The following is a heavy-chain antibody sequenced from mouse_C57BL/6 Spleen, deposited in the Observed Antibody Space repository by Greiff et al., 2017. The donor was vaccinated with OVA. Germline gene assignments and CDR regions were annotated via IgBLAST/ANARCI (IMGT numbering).Heavy chain of an antibody. CDR2: IYPGGGYT. J-gene: IGHJ4*01. V-gene: IGHV1-63*01. CDR3: ATSSSGYSYYYAMDY. Sequence: VKLVESGAELVRPGTSVKMSCKASGYTFTNYWIGWAKQRPGHGLEWIGDIYPGGGYTNYNEKFKGKATLTADKSSSTAYMQFSSLTSEDSAIYYCATSSSGYSYYYAMDYWGQGTSVTVSS. D-gene: IGHD3-2*02. CDR1: GYTFTNYW.